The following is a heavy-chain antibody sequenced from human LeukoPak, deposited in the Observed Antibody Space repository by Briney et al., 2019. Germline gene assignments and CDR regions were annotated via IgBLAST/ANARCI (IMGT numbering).Heavy chain of an antibody. CDR3: ARFRALFRYYYDSSGYL. Sequence: GGSLRLSCAASGFTFSSYWMSWVRQAPGKGLEWVANIKQDGSEKYYVDSVKGRFTISRDNAKNSLYLQMNSLRAEDTAVYYCARFRALFRYYYDSSGYLWGQGTLVTVSS. V-gene: IGHV3-7*01. CDR1: GFTFSSYW. CDR2: IKQDGSEK. J-gene: IGHJ4*02. D-gene: IGHD3-22*01.